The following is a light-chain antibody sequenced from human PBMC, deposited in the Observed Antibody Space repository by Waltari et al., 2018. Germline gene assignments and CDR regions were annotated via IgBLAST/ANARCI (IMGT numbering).Light chain of an antibody. CDR2: GVS. J-gene: IGLJ3*02. V-gene: IGLV2-14*03. Sequence: QSALTQPASVSGSPGQSITTSCAGPASDIGGFNHVAWYQQRPGKAPKLLIYGVSQRPSGVSDRFSGSKSGNRASLTISGLQAEDDSDYYCCSYTTTTTWVFGGGTKLTVL. CDR3: CSYTTTTTWV. CDR1: ASDIGGFNH.